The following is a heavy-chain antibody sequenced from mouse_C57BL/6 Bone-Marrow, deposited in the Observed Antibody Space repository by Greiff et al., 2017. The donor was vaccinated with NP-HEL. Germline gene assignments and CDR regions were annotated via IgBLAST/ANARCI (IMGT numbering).Heavy chain of an antibody. J-gene: IGHJ1*03. CDR3: ARSYYYVSSYWYFDV. V-gene: IGHV1-82*01. Sequence: VQLQESGPELVKPGASVKISCKASGYAFSSSWMNWVKQRPGKGLEWIGRIYPGDGDTNYNGKCKGKAKLTADKSSSTAYMQLSSLTSEDSAVYFCARSYYYVSSYWYFDVWGTGTTVTVSS. D-gene: IGHD1-1*01. CDR1: GYAFSSSW. CDR2: IYPGDGDT.